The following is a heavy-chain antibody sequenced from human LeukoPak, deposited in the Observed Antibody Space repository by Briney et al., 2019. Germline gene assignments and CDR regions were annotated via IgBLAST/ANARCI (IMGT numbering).Heavy chain of an antibody. J-gene: IGHJ4*02. V-gene: IGHV4-30-2*05. CDR1: GASISSDAYY. D-gene: IGHD6-19*01. Sequence: TSETLSLTCTVSGASISSDAYYWNWIRQPPGKGLEWIGYIYHSGSTYYNPSLKSRVTISVDTSKNQFSLKLSSVTAADTAVYYCARAGGWAFDYWGQGTLVTVSS. CDR2: IYHSGST. CDR3: ARAGGWAFDY.